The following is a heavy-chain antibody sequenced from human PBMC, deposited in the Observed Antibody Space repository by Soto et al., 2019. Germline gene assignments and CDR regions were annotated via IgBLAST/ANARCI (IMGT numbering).Heavy chain of an antibody. CDR2: INAGNGNT. CDR3: VRDGDAYRMDAFDV. CDR1: GYTFTSYD. D-gene: IGHD4-4*01. V-gene: IGHV1-3*01. J-gene: IGHJ3*01. Sequence: ASVKVSCKASGYTFTSYDMHWVRQAPGQRLEWMGWINAGNGNTKYSQKFQGRVTITRDASASTAYMELSSLRVEDTAVYYCVRDGDAYRMDAFDVWGQGTRVTV.